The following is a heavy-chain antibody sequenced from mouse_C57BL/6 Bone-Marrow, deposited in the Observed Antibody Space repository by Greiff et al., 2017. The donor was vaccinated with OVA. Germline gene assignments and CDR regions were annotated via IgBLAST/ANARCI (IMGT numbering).Heavy chain of an antibody. D-gene: IGHD2-4*01. V-gene: IGHV1-42*01. J-gene: IGHJ4*01. Sequence: VQLQQSGPELVKPGASVKISCKASGYSFTGYYMNWVKQSPEKSLEWIGEINPSTGGTTYNQKFKAKATLTVDKSSSTAYMQLKSLTSEDSAVYYCANYDYDLSMDYWGQGTSVTVSS. CDR1: GYSFTGYY. CDR3: ANYDYDLSMDY. CDR2: INPSTGGT.